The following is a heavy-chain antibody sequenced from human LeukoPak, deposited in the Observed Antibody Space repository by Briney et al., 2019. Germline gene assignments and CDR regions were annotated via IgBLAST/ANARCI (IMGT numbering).Heavy chain of an antibody. CDR2: ITSRSTTK. V-gene: IGHV3-48*04. J-gene: IGHJ4*02. CDR3: AANGGPFDF. D-gene: IGHD4-23*01. CDR1: GFTFSIHS. Sequence: GGSLRLSCAASGFTFSIHSMNWVRQAPGRGLEWVSYITSRSTTKQYADSVKGRFTISRDNAKNSLYLQMNGLRAEDTAVYYCAANGGPFDFWGQGTLVTVSA.